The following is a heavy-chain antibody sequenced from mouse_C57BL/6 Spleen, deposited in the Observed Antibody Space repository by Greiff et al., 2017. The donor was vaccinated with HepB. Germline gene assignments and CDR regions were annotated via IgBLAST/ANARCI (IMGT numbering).Heavy chain of an antibody. J-gene: IGHJ3*01. D-gene: IGHD4-1*01. CDR1: GFTFSSYA. CDR3: ARLTGRWFAY. CDR2: ISDGGSYT. Sequence: EVQLVESGGGLVKPGGSLKLSCAASGFTFSSYAMSWVRQTPEKRLEWVATISDGGSYTYYPDNVKGRFTISRDNAKNNLYLQMSHLKSEDTAMYYCARLTGRWFAYWGQGTLVTVSA. V-gene: IGHV5-4*01.